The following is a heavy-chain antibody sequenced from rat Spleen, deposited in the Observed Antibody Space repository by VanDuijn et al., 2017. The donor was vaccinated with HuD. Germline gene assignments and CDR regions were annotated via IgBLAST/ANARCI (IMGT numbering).Heavy chain of an antibody. Sequence: QVQLKESGPGLVQPSQTLSLTCTVSGFSLNSYHVTWVRQPPGKGLEWMGAIWSGGNTDYNSALKSRLSISRDTSKSQVFLEMNSLQTEDTAIYFCTSPFRWFAYWGQGTLVTVSS. J-gene: IGHJ3*01. V-gene: IGHV2-43*01. CDR3: TSPFRWFAY. CDR2: IWSGGNT. CDR1: GFSLNSYH.